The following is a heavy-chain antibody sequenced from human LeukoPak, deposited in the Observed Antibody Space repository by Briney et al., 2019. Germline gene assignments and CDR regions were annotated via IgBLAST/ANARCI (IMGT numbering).Heavy chain of an antibody. Sequence: GGSLRLSWAASGFIFSSYWVSWVRQAPGKGLECVANIKQDGSEKYYVDSVKGRFTISRDNDKNSLSLQMNSLRAEDTHVYHCARDRGANYYGSLNLFDYWRQGTLVSVPS. CDR3: ARDRGANYYGSLNLFDY. CDR1: GFIFSSYW. V-gene: IGHV3-7*01. D-gene: IGHD3-10*01. J-gene: IGHJ4*02. CDR2: IKQDGSEK.